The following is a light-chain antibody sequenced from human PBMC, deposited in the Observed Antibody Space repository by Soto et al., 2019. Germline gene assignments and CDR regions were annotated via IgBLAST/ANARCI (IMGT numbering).Light chain of an antibody. CDR1: SSDVGGYNY. Sequence: QSALTQPPSASGSPGQSVTISCTGTSSDVGGYNYVSWYQQHPGKAPRLLVYEVSKRPSGVPDRFSGSKSGTTASLAVSGLQAAGADDYYCSSYAGSNNVVFGGGTTLAVL. CDR3: SSYAGSNNVV. CDR2: EVS. V-gene: IGLV2-8*01. J-gene: IGLJ3*02.